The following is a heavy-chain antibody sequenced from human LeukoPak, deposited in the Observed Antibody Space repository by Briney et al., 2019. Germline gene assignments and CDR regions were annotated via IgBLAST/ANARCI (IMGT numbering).Heavy chain of an antibody. V-gene: IGHV3-9*01. CDR2: ITWNSDAI. J-gene: IGHJ4*02. CDR1: GFTFDGYA. Sequence: GGSLRLSCAASGFTFDGYAMHWVRQAPGKGLEWVSGITWNSDAIGYADSVKGRFTISRDNAKNSLYLQMNSLRAEDTAVYYCARTGRLRSGLDYWGQGTLVTVSS. D-gene: IGHD4-17*01. CDR3: ARTGRLRSGLDY.